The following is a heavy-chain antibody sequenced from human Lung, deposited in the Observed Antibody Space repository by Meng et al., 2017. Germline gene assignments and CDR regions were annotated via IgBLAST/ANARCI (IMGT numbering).Heavy chain of an antibody. J-gene: IGHJ4*02. D-gene: IGHD4-11*01. CDR2: INHSGRT. CDR3: ARGPTTMAHDFDY. V-gene: IGHV4-34*01. CDR1: GGSYSDYY. Sequence: QVQLQQWGAGLLKPSETLSLTCGVSGGSYSDYYWSWIRQPPGKGLEWIGEINHSGRTNYNPSLESRATISVDTSQNNLSLKLSSVTAADSAVYYCARGPTTMAHDFDYWGQGTLVTVSS.